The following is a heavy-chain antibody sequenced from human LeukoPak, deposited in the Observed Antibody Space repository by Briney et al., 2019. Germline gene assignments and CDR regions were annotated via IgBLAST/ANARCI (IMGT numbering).Heavy chain of an antibody. V-gene: IGHV4-59*01. CDR3: ARGGVLKSVDY. J-gene: IGHJ4*02. CDR1: DDSITIYY. D-gene: IGHD3-16*01. CDR2: VYDIGST. Sequence: SETLSLTCTVSDDSITIYYWTWIRQTPGKGVEWIGYVYDIGSTKYNPSLKSRVTISVDTYKNQFSLRLRSVTAADTAVYYCARGGVLKSVDYWGQGTLVAVSS.